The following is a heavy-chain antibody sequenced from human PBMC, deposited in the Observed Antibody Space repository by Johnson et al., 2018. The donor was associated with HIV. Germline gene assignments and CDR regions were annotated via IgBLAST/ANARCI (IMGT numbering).Heavy chain of an antibody. CDR1: GFSFSGSA. V-gene: IGHV3-30*04. CDR3: AKEGLRSSLRSGDAFDI. D-gene: IGHD6-6*01. CDR2: ISYDGSNK. Sequence: QVQLVESGGGVVQPGRSLRLSCAASGFSFSGSAMHWVRHAPGKGLEWVAGISYDGSNKYYADSVKGRFTISRDNSKNTLYLQMNSLRAEDTAVYYCAKEGLRSSLRSGDAFDIWGHGTLVTVSS. J-gene: IGHJ3*02.